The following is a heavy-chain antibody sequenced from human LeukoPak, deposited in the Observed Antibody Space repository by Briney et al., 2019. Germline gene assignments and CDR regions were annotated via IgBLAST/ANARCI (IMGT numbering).Heavy chain of an antibody. V-gene: IGHV3-23*01. D-gene: IGHD2-21*02. CDR1: VFTFSSYA. Sequence: VGSLRPSCAPSVFTFSSYAMSCVRQAPEEGLEWVSAISGSGGSTYYTHSVKGRLTISRDNSKNTLYLQMNSLRAEDTAVYYCAKDFTVVVTAIVDYWGQGTLVTVSS. CDR3: AKDFTVVVTAIVDY. J-gene: IGHJ4*02. CDR2: ISGSGGST.